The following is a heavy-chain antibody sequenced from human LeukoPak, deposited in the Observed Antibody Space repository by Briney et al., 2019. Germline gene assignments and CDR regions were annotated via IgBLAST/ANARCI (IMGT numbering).Heavy chain of an antibody. CDR1: GGTFSSYA. V-gene: IGHV1-69*01. Sequence: SVKVSCKASGGTFSSYAINWVRQAPGQGLEWMGGIIPIFGTANYAQKFQGRVTITADESTSTAYMELSSLRSEDTAVYYCARGFLRVSTYYYDSSGYYFDYWGQGTLVTVSS. CDR2: IIPIFGTA. CDR3: ARGFLRVSTYYYDSSGYYFDY. J-gene: IGHJ4*02. D-gene: IGHD3-22*01.